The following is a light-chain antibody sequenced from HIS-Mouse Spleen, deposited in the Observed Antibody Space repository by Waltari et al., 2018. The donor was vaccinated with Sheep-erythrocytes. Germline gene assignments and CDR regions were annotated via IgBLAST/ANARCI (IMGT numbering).Light chain of an antibody. Sequence: DIQLTQSPSFLSASVGDRVTITCRASQGISSYLAWYQQKPGKAPKLLIYAASTLQSGVPSRFSGSGSGTEFTLKISSLQPEDFATYYCQQLNSYPSTFGPGTKVDIK. J-gene: IGKJ3*01. CDR2: AAS. CDR3: QQLNSYPST. V-gene: IGKV1-9*01. CDR1: QGISSY.